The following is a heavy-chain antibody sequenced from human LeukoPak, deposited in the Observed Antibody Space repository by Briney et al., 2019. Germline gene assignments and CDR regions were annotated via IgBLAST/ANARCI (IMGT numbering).Heavy chain of an antibody. V-gene: IGHV3-7*01. CDR1: GFTFSSYW. CDR2: MRQDGNEK. D-gene: IGHD3-10*01. CDR3: ATDRRGSNDY. J-gene: IGHJ4*02. Sequence: GGSLRLSCVASGFTFSSYWMTWVRQAPGKGLEWVANMRQDGNEKYYVDSVRGRFTISRDNAKNSLYLQMNSLRAEDTAEYYCATDRRGSNDYWGQGTLVTVSS.